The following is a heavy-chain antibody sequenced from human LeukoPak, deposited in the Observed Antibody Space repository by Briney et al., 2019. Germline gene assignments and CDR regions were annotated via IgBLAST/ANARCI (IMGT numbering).Heavy chain of an antibody. Sequence: GGSLRLSCAASGFTFSSYAMHWVRQAPGKGLEWVAVISYDGSNKYYADSVKGRFTISRDNSKNTLYLQMNSLRAEDTAVYYCARAEPQPYYYGMDVWGQGTTVTASS. CDR3: ARAEPQPYYYGMDV. D-gene: IGHD1-14*01. CDR1: GFTFSSYA. J-gene: IGHJ6*02. V-gene: IGHV3-30*04. CDR2: ISYDGSNK.